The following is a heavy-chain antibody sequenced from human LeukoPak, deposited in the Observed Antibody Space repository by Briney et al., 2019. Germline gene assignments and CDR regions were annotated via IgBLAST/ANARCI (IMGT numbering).Heavy chain of an antibody. V-gene: IGHV3-64D*06. D-gene: IGHD6-13*01. CDR1: GFTFSSYS. J-gene: IGHJ4*02. CDR2: ITSNGGST. Sequence: AGGSLRLSCSGSGFTFSSYSMHWVRQAPGRGLEYVSGITSNGGSTYYADSMKGRFTISRDNSKNTLYLQMSSLRAEDTAVYYCVKRGVGSWPMYCFDYWGQGTLVTVSS. CDR3: VKRGVGSWPMYCFDY.